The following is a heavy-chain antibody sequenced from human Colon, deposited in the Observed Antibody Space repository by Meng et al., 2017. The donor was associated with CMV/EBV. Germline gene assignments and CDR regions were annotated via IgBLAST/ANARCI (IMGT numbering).Heavy chain of an antibody. J-gene: IGHJ5*02. CDR2: INHSGGT. CDR3: ARGHCSRTNCYTRFDP. CDR1: GGSFTGYY. D-gene: IGHD2-2*02. Sequence: SETLSLTCAVYGGSFTGYYWSWIRQPPGKGLEWIGEINHSGGTNYNVSLKSRVTISLDTSKNQFSLMLTSVTAADTAVYYCARGHCSRTNCYTRFDPWGQGTLVTVSS. V-gene: IGHV4-34*01.